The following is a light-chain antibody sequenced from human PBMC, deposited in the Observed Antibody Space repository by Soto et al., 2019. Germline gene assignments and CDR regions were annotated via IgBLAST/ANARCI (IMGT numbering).Light chain of an antibody. CDR1: SSDIGAFKY. Sequence: QSALTQPASVSGSPGQSSTISCTGSSSDIGAFKYVAWYQQHPVKAPKLIIPGGTNRPSGVSSRFSGSKSDYTASLTISGLLDEDEDDYYCSSYTTAFFYVFGTGTKLTVL. J-gene: IGLJ1*01. CDR2: GGT. V-gene: IGLV2-14*01. CDR3: SSYTTAFFYV.